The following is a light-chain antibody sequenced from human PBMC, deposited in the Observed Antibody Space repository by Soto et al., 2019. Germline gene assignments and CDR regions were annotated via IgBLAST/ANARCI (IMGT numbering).Light chain of an antibody. V-gene: IGLV3-21*04. CDR3: QVWDSSGDHVV. CDR2: YDS. Sequence: YELTQPPSLSVAPGKTARITCGGNNIGSKSVHWYQQKPGQAPVLVIYYDSDRPSGIPERFSGSNSGNTATLTISRVEAGDEADYYCQVWDSSGDHVVFGGGTKLTVL. J-gene: IGLJ2*01. CDR1: NIGSKS.